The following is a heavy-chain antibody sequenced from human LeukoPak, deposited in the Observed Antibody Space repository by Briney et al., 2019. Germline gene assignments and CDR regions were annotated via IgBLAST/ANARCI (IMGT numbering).Heavy chain of an antibody. D-gene: IGHD2-2*01. Sequence: GASVKVSCKASGYTFTSYDINWVRQATGQGLEWMGWMNPNSGNTGYAQKFQGRVTMTRNTSISTAYMELSSLRSEDTAVYYCARFHRSTRGPQPMDVWGKGTTVTVSS. V-gene: IGHV1-8*01. CDR1: GYTFTSYD. J-gene: IGHJ6*03. CDR3: ARFHRSTRGPQPMDV. CDR2: MNPNSGNT.